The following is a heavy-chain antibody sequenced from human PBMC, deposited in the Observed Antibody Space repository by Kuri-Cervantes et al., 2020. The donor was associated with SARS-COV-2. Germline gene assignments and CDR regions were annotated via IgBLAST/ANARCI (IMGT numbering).Heavy chain of an antibody. V-gene: IGHV4-61*01. J-gene: IGHJ5*02. CDR3: ATKLFGEHWFDP. Sequence: GSLRLPCTVSGASMSDPMSHYYWNWIRLTPGKGLEWIGYIFHTGSNSQNPSLKSRVTISLDTSKNQFSLSLNSVTPADTAVYYCATKLFGEHWFDPWGQGILVTVSS. CDR2: IFHTGSN. CDR1: GASMSDPMSHYY. D-gene: IGHD3-10*01.